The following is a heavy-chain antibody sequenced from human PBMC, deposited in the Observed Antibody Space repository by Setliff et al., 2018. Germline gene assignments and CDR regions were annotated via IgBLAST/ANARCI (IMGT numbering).Heavy chain of an antibody. J-gene: IGHJ6*03. CDR2: IYDSGSS. D-gene: IGHD3-3*01. CDR3: ARMSGFQYMDV. Sequence: KSSETLSLTCTVSGGSVRNSGFFWGWLRQAPGKGLEWIGNIYDSGSSNYNASLKSRLTISLDTSKNQFYLKLTPVTAADTAVYYCARMSGFQYMDVWGKGTTVTVSS. CDR1: GGSVRNSGFF. V-gene: IGHV4-39*07.